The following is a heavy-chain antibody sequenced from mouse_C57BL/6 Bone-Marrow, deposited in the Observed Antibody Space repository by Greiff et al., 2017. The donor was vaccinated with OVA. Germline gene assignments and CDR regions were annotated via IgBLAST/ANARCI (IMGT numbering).Heavy chain of an antibody. D-gene: IGHD1-1*01. CDR3: AGEGYYGSSRAWFAY. Sequence: QVQLQQPGAELVKPGASVKMSCKASGYTFTSYWITWVKQRPGQGLEWIGDIYPGSGSTNYNEQFKSKATLTVDTSSSTAYMQLSSLTSEDSAVYYCAGEGYYGSSRAWFAYGGQGTLVTVSA. V-gene: IGHV1-55*01. J-gene: IGHJ3*01. CDR1: GYTFTSYW. CDR2: IYPGSGST.